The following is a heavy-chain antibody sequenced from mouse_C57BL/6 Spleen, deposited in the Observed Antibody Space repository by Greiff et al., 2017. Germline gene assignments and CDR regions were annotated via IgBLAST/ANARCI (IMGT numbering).Heavy chain of an antibody. Sequence: QVQLQQPGAELVRPGTSVKLSCKASGYTFTSYWMHWVKQRPGQGLEWIGVIDPSDSYTNYNQKFKGKATLTVDTSSSTAYMQLSSLTSEDSAVYYCAKGPLFTPGFDVWGTGTTVTVSS. V-gene: IGHV1-59*01. CDR2: IDPSDSYT. J-gene: IGHJ1*03. D-gene: IGHD3-3*01. CDR3: AKGPLFTPGFDV. CDR1: GYTFTSYW.